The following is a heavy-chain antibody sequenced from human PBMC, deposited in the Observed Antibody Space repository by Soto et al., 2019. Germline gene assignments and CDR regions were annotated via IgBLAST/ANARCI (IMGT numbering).Heavy chain of an antibody. CDR2: INPGGVST. V-gene: IGHV1-46*04. D-gene: IGHD4-17*01. Sequence: QVQLVQSGAEVKKPGASVEVSCKASGYTFTTYYIHWVRHAPGQGLEWMGVINPGGVSTKYTPKLQDRVTRTRDTSTSTVYMDLSTLRSEDTVVYFCVRGGNGDNVGYWYFDLWGRGTQVTVSP. J-gene: IGHJ2*01. CDR3: VRGGNGDNVGYWYFDL. CDR1: GYTFTTYY.